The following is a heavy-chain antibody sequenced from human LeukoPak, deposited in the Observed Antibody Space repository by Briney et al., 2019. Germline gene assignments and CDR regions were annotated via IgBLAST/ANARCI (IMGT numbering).Heavy chain of an antibody. CDR1: GFTFSRHF. CDR3: TSDTVNTAVGIDY. J-gene: IGHJ4*02. Sequence: PGGSLRLSCAGSGFTFSRHFMHWVRQAPGKGLVWVSRMNADGSSSNYADSVKGRFTISRDNDKNTLHLQMDSLSAEDTAVYYCTSDTVNTAVGIDYWGQGTLVTVSS. D-gene: IGHD5-18*01. CDR2: MNADGSSS. V-gene: IGHV3-74*01.